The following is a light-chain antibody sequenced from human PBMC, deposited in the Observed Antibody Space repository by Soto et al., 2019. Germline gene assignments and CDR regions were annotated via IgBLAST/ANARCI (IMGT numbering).Light chain of an antibody. CDR2: GAS. CDR3: QQRHNWPLT. Sequence: EIVMTQSPATLSVSPGERATLSCRASQSVSSNLAWYQQKPGQAPRLLIYGASTRATGIPARFSGSGSGTEFTLTISGLEPEDFAVYYCQQRHNWPLTFGGGTKVEIK. J-gene: IGKJ4*01. CDR1: QSVSSN. V-gene: IGKV3-15*01.